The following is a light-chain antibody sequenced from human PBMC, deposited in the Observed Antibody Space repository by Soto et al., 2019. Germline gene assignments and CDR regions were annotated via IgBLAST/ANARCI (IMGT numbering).Light chain of an antibody. CDR1: QSVSIN. CDR3: QQYDNWPRT. J-gene: IGKJ1*01. Sequence: EIMMTQSPSTLSVSPGERATLSCRASQSVSINLAWYQQKPGQAPRLLVYGTSTRATGTPARFSGSGSGTEFTLTISSLQSEDFALYYCQQYDNWPRTFAQGTKVDI. CDR2: GTS. V-gene: IGKV3-15*01.